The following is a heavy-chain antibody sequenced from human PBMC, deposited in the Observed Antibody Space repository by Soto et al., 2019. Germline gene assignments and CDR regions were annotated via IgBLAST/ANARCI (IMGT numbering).Heavy chain of an antibody. J-gene: IGHJ4*02. Sequence: ASVKVSCKASGYTFTSYGISWVRQAPGQGLEWMGWISAYNGNTNYAQKLQGRVTMTTDTSTSTAYMELGSLRSDDTAVYYCAREGHSGYYYGYFDYWGQGTLVTVSS. CDR1: GYTFTSYG. CDR2: ISAYNGNT. V-gene: IGHV1-18*01. D-gene: IGHD3-22*01. CDR3: AREGHSGYYYGYFDY.